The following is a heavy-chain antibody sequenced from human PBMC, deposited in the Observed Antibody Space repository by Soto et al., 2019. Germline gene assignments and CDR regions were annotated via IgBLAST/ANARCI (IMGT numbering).Heavy chain of an antibody. D-gene: IGHD6-6*01. CDR1: GFTFSSYA. Sequence: TGGSLRLSCAASGFTFSSYAMSWVRQAPGKGLEWVSAISGSGGSTYYADSVKGRFTISRDNSKNTLYLQMNSLRAEDTAVYYCAKDRAGIAARRPYFDYWGQGTLVTVSS. CDR2: ISGSGGST. CDR3: AKDRAGIAARRPYFDY. V-gene: IGHV3-23*01. J-gene: IGHJ4*02.